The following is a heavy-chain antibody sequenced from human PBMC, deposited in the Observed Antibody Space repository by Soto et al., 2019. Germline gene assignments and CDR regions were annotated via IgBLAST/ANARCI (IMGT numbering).Heavy chain of an antibody. CDR1: GYTLTELS. J-gene: IGHJ5*02. D-gene: IGHD6-6*01. Sequence: ASVKVSCKVSGYTLTELSMHWVRQAPGKGLEWMRGFDPEDGETIYAQKFQGRVTMTEDTSTDTAYMELSSLRSEDTAVYYCATGGWAARQGWFDPWGQGTLVTVSS. CDR2: FDPEDGET. CDR3: ATGGWAARQGWFDP. V-gene: IGHV1-24*01.